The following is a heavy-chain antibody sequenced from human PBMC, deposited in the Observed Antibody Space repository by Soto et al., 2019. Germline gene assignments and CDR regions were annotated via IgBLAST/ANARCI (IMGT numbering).Heavy chain of an antibody. Sequence: EVQLVESGGGVVRPGGSLRLSCAASGFTFDDYGMSWVRQAPGKGLEWVSGINWNGGSTGYADSVKGRFTISRDNAKNSLYLQMTSLSAEDTALYYCARLYSSGWYGPGRYWGQGTLVTVSS. CDR2: INWNGGST. CDR1: GFTFDDYG. D-gene: IGHD6-19*01. J-gene: IGHJ4*02. V-gene: IGHV3-20*04. CDR3: ARLYSSGWYGPGRY.